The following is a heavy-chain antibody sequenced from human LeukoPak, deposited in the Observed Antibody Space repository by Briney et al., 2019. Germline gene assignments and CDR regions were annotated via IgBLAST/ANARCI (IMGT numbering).Heavy chain of an antibody. J-gene: IGHJ4*02. CDR2: IYYSGST. CDR1: GGSMSSYY. V-gene: IGHV4-59*01. Sequence: SETLSLTCTVSGGSMSSYYWSWIRQPPGKGLEWIGYIYYSGSTNYNPSLKSRVTISVDTSKNQFTLKLSSVTAADTAVYYCARGRYGWLPFDYWGQGTKVTVSS. D-gene: IGHD3-16*01. CDR3: ARGRYGWLPFDY.